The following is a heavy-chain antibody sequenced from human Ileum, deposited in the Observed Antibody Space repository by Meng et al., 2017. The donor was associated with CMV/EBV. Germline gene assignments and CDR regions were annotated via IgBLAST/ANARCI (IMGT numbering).Heavy chain of an antibody. D-gene: IGHD4-11*01. V-gene: IGHV4-34*01. J-gene: IGHJ6*02. CDR1: GASFSGFY. CDR2: INQGEGT. Sequence: YGASFSGFYWSWIRQPPGKRLHWIGEINQGEGTTYNPSLNSRVTISMDPSKNQFSLKLSSVTAADTAVYYCARTHNYRPYYYAMDVWGQGATVTVSS. CDR3: ARTHNYRPYYYAMDV.